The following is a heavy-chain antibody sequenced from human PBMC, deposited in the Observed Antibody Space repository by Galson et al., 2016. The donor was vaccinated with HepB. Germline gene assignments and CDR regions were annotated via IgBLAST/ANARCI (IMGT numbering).Heavy chain of an antibody. J-gene: IGHJ4*02. CDR1: GASLTRNTYY. Sequence: LSLTCRVSGASLTRNTYYWAWIRQAPGKGLEWIGSVQHTAIVYSRTSLRSRVAFSADASGNVFSVKLKSVTATDTAVYYCARHVMDSPGPFDYWGQGILVFVS. V-gene: IGHV4-39*01. CDR2: VQHTAIV. D-gene: IGHD2-8*01. CDR3: ARHVMDSPGPFDY.